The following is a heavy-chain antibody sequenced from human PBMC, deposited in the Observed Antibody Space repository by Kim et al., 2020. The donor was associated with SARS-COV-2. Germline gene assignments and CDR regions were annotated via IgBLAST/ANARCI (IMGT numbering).Heavy chain of an antibody. V-gene: IGHV3-11*01. D-gene: IGHD5-12*01. Sequence: GGSLRLSCAVSGSTFSADFMGWIRQSPGKGLQWISYIFSGGGTVYHADSVKGRFTISRDDAKNSLYLQMDSLRVEDTAVYFSVRALNRDGYNSGFDYWGQGSLVTVSS. CDR1: GSTFSADF. CDR3: VRALNRDGYNSGFDY. J-gene: IGHJ4*02. CDR2: IFSGGGTV.